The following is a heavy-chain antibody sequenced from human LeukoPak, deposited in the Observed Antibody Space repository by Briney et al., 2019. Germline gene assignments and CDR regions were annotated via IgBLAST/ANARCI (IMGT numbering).Heavy chain of an antibody. V-gene: IGHV4-34*01. J-gene: IGHJ4*02. CDR2: INHSGST. Sequence: SETLSLTCAVYGGSFSGYYWSWIRQPPGKGLEWIGEINHSGSTNYNPSLKSRVTISVDTSKNQFSLKLSSVTAADTAVYYCARGTGLRYFDWLSPQPGYYFDYWGQGTLVTVSS. CDR1: GGSFSGYY. CDR3: ARGTGLRYFDWLSPQPGYYFDY. D-gene: IGHD3-9*01.